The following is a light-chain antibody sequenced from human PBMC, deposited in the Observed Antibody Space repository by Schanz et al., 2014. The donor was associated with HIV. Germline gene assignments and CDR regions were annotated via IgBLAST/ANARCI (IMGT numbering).Light chain of an antibody. CDR3: TSYTTNRTVA. CDR1: NSDIGGFNF. V-gene: IGLV2-14*01. CDR2: DVT. J-gene: IGLJ2*01. Sequence: QSVLTQPAFVSGSPGQSITISCTGTNSDIGGFNFVSWYRQHPGKAPNLMIYDVTHRPSGISSRFSGSKSGNTASLTISGLQADDEGDYYCTSYTTNRTVAFGGGTKVTVL.